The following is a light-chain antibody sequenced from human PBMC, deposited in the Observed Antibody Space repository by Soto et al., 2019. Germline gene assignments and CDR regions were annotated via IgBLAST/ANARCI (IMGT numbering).Light chain of an antibody. CDR2: DVS. CDR3: SSYAGSYTVV. CDR1: SNDVGGYNF. V-gene: IGLV2-11*01. Sequence: QSVLTQPRSVSGSPGQSVTISCTGTSNDVGGYNFVSWYQQHPGKVPKLFIYDVSRRPSGVPDRFPGSKSGNTASLTISGLQAEDEADYYCSSYAGSYTVVFGGGTKLTVL. J-gene: IGLJ2*01.